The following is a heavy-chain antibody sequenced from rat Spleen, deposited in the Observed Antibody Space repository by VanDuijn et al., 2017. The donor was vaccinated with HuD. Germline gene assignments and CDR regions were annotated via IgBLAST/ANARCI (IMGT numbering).Heavy chain of an antibody. CDR1: GFSFSKYG. V-gene: IGHV5-19*01. Sequence: EVQLVESGGGLVQPGRSLKLSCATSGFSFSKYGMQWIRQTPTKGLEWVASITNSGGSTYYRDSVKGRFTISRDNARGTLYLQMDSLRSEDTATYYCARVGTRVSRFAYWGQGTLVTVSS. CDR3: ARVGTRVSRFAY. D-gene: IGHD1-4*01. J-gene: IGHJ3*01. CDR2: ITNSGGST.